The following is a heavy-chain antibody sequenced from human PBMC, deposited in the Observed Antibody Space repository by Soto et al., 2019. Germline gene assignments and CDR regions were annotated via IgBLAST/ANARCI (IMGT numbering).Heavy chain of an antibody. CDR2: INSDESST. D-gene: IGHD7-27*01. CDR1: GFSFSSYW. V-gene: IGHV3-74*01. Sequence: EVQLVESGGGLVQPGGSLRLSCTASGFSFSSYWMHWVRQAPGKGLVWVSRINSDESSTSYADYVMGRFTISRDNAKNTLYLQMSSLRAEDTAVYYCARETNWGPDYWGQGTLVTVSS. CDR3: ARETNWGPDY. J-gene: IGHJ4*02.